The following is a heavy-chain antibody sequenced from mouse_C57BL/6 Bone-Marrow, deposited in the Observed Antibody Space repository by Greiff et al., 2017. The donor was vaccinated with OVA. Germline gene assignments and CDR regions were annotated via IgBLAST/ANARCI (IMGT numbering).Heavy chain of an antibody. Sequence: VQLKQSGAELVRPGSSVKMSCKTSGYTFTSYGINWVKQRPGQGLEWIGYIYIGNGYTVYNEKFKGKATLTSDTSSSTAYMQLSSLTSEDSAIYFCARCDHYFDYWGQGTTLTVSS. CDR2: IYIGNGYT. V-gene: IGHV1-58*01. CDR1: GYTFTSYG. J-gene: IGHJ2*01. CDR3: ARCDHYFDY.